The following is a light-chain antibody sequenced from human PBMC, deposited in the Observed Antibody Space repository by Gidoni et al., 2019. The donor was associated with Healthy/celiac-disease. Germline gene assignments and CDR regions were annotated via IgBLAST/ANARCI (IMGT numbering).Light chain of an antibody. CDR1: QSVSSSY. CDR3: QQYGSSRT. V-gene: IGKV3-20*01. J-gene: IGKJ1*01. Sequence: ENVLTQSPGNLSLSPGERATLSCRASQSVSSSYLAWYQQRPGQAPRLLSYGASSRATGIPDRFRGSGSGTDFTLTISRLEPEDFAVYYCQQYGSSRTFGQGTKVEIK. CDR2: GAS.